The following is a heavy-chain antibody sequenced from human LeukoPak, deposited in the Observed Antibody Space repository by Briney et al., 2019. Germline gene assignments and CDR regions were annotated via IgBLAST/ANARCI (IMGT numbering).Heavy chain of an antibody. V-gene: IGHV1-69*13. CDR1: GGTFSSYA. J-gene: IGHJ4*02. CDR3: ARGAGEHYDSSGIFDY. CDR2: IIPIFGTA. Sequence: SVKVSCTASGGTFSSYAISWVRQAPGQGLEWMGGIIPIFGTANYAQKFQGRVTITADESTSTAYMELSSLRSEDTAVYYCARGAGEHYDSSGIFDYWGQGTLVTVSS. D-gene: IGHD3-22*01.